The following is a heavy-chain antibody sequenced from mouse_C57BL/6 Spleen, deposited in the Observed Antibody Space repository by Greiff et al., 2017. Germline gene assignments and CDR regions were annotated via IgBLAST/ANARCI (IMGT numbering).Heavy chain of an antibody. CDR3: ARGSSGPFDY. CDR2: INYDGSST. CDR1: GFTFSDYY. Sequence: EVKVVESEGGLVQPGSSMKLSCTASGFTFSDYYMAWVRQVPEKGLEWVANINYDGSSTYYLDSLKSRFIISRDNAKNILYLQMSSLKSEDTATYYCARGSSGPFDYWGQGTTLTVSS. V-gene: IGHV5-16*01. D-gene: IGHD3-2*02. J-gene: IGHJ2*01.